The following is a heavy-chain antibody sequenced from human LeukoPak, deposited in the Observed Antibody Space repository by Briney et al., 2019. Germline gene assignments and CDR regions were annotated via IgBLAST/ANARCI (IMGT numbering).Heavy chain of an antibody. V-gene: IGHV1-3*01. CDR1: GYTFTSYA. J-gene: IGHJ4*02. CDR2: INAGNGNT. CDR3: ARDHDILTGYLFDY. Sequence: ASVKVSCKASGYTFTSYAMHWVRQAPGQRLEWMGWINAGNGNTKYSQKFQGRVTIARDTSASTAYMELSSLRSEDTAVYYCARDHDILTGYLFDYWGQGILVTVSS. D-gene: IGHD3-9*01.